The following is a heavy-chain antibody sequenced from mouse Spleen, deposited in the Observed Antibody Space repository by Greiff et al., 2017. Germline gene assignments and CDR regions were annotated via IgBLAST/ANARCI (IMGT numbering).Heavy chain of an antibody. Sequence: QVQLQQSGAELVRPGASVKLSCKASGYTFTDYYINWVKQRPGQGLEWIARIYPGSGNTYYNEKFKGKATLTAEKSSSTAYMQLSSLTSEDSAVYFCARAFYYGSSSYYFDYWGQGTTLTVSS. V-gene: IGHV1-76*01. J-gene: IGHJ2*01. D-gene: IGHD1-1*01. CDR3: ARAFYYGSSSYYFDY. CDR2: IYPGSGNT. CDR1: GYTFTDYY.